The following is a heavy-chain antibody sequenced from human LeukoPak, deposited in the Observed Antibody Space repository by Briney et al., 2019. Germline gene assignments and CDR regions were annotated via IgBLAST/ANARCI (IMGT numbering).Heavy chain of an antibody. J-gene: IGHJ3*02. Sequence: SDTLSLTCTVSGNSISTSKSYWGWIRQPPLKGLEWIGSIYFSGNTNYNPSLKSRVTISVDTSKNQFSLKLSSVTAADTAVYFCARGPYSYDSSGAFDIWGQGTMVTVSS. D-gene: IGHD3-22*01. CDR1: GNSISTSKSY. CDR2: IYFSGNT. CDR3: ARGPYSYDSSGAFDI. V-gene: IGHV4-39*07.